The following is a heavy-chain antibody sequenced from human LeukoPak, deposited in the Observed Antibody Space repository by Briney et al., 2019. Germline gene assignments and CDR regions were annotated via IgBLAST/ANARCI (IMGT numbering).Heavy chain of an antibody. CDR2: INHSGST. CDR1: GGXFSGYY. J-gene: IGHJ4*02. V-gene: IGHV4-34*01. Sequence: SETLSLTCAVYGGXFSGYYWSWIRQPPGKGLEWIGEINHSGSTNYNPSLKSRVTISVDTSKNQFSLKLSSVTAADTAVYYCARVDPDSSSTLEVFDYWGQGTLVTVSS. D-gene: IGHD6-6*01. CDR3: ARVDPDSSSTLEVFDY.